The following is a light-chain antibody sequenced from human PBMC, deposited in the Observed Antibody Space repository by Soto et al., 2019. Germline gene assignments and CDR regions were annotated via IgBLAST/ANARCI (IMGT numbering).Light chain of an antibody. CDR3: SSYAGSTNFYV. Sequence: QSALTQPPSASGSPGQSVTISCTGTSSEVGGYNFVAWYQQQPGKAPKLMIYEVTKRPSGVPDRFSGSKSGNTASLTVTGLQAEDEADYYCSSYAGSTNFYVFGTGTKLTVL. CDR2: EVT. CDR1: SSEVGGYNF. J-gene: IGLJ1*01. V-gene: IGLV2-8*01.